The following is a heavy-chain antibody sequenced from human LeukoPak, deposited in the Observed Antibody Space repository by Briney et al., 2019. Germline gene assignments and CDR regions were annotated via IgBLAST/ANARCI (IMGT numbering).Heavy chain of an antibody. CDR3: ARMVRGVMGQFDP. Sequence: SVKVSCKASGGTFSSYAISWVRQAPGQGLEWMGRIIPIFGTANYAQKFQGRVTITADKPTSTAYMELSSLRSEDTAVYYCARMVRGVMGQFDPWGQGTLVTVSS. D-gene: IGHD3-10*01. CDR2: IIPIFGTA. CDR1: GGTFSSYA. J-gene: IGHJ5*02. V-gene: IGHV1-69*06.